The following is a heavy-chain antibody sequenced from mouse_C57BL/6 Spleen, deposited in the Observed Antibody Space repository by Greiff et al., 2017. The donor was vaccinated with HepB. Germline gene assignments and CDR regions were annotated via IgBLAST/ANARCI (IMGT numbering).Heavy chain of an antibody. CDR2: IDPSDSET. J-gene: IGHJ3*01. CDR3: ARSYYYGSSAFAY. Sequence: VQLQQPGAELVRPGSSVKLSCKASGYTFTSYWMHWVKQRPIQGLEWIGNIDPSDSETHYNQKFKDKATLTVDKSSSTAYMQLSSLTSEDSAVYDCARSYYYGSSAFAYWGQGTLVTVSA. D-gene: IGHD1-1*01. V-gene: IGHV1-52*01. CDR1: GYTFTSYW.